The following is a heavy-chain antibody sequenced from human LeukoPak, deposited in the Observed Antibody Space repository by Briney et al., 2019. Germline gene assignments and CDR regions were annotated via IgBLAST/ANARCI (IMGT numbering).Heavy chain of an antibody. J-gene: IGHJ4*02. CDR3: ARVGGSGWYVKYYFDY. CDR2: IYYRGST. D-gene: IGHD6-19*01. Sequence: PSETLSLTCTVSGGSISSYYWSWIRQPPGKGQEWIGYIYYRGSTNYNPSLKSRVTISVDTSKNQFSLKLSSVTAADTAVYYCARVGGSGWYVKYYFDYWGQGTLVTVSS. CDR1: GGSISSYY. V-gene: IGHV4-59*01.